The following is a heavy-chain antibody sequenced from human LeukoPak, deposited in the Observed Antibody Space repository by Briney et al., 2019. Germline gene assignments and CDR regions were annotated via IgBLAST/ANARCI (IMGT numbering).Heavy chain of an antibody. CDR1: GFTFTTYS. V-gene: IGHV5-51*01. D-gene: IGHD3-16*01. CDR2: IYAGDSST. Sequence: GESLQISCKGPGFTFTTYSFAWVRHMPGKGLEWMGVIYAGDSSTRYSPSFQGQVTISVDKSISTAYLQWSSLKASDSAIYYCARHSCYDSWGQGTLVTVSS. CDR3: ARHSCYDS. J-gene: IGHJ4*02.